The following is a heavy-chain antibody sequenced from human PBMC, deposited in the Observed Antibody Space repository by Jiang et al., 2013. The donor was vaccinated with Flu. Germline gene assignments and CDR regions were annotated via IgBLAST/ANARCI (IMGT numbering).Heavy chain of an antibody. J-gene: IGHJ4*02. D-gene: IGHD1-26*01. CDR3: ARDIEFVGATKYFDY. V-gene: IGHV4-38-2*02. CDR2: FYHSGST. Sequence: LLKPSETLSLTCSVSGYSFSSGYYWSWIRQPPGKGLEWIANFYHSGSTYYNPSLKSRVTMSIDTSKNQFSLKLTSVTAADTAVYYCARDIEFVGATKYFDYWGQGILVTVSS. CDR1: GYSFSSGYY.